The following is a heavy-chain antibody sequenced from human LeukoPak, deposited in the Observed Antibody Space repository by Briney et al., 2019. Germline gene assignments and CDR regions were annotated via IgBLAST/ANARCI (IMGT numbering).Heavy chain of an antibody. J-gene: IGHJ4*02. CDR1: GFTFSSYA. Sequence: GGSLRLSRAASGFTFSSYAMSWVRQAPGKGLEWVSAISGSGGSTYYADSVKGRFTISRDNSKNTLYLQMNSLRAEDTAVYYCAKQLRGATRVFDYWGQGTLVTVSS. CDR2: ISGSGGST. CDR3: AKQLRGATRVFDY. V-gene: IGHV3-23*01. D-gene: IGHD1-26*01.